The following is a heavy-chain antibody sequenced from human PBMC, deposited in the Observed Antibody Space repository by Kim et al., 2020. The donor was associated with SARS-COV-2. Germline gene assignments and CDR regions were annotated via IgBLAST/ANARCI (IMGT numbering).Heavy chain of an antibody. V-gene: IGHV3-43*01. Sequence: GGSLRLSCAASGFTFDDYTMHWVRQAPGKGLEWVSLISWDGGSTYYADSVKGRFTISRDNSKNSLYLQMNSLRTEDTALYYCAKGGVASQPGYFDYWGQGTLVTVSS. CDR2: ISWDGGST. J-gene: IGHJ4*02. CDR3: AKGGVASQPGYFDY. D-gene: IGHD5-12*01. CDR1: GFTFDDYT.